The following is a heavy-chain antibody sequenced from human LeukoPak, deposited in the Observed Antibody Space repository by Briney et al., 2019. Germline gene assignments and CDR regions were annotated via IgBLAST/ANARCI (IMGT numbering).Heavy chain of an antibody. Sequence: PGGSLRLSCAASGFTFSSYAMSWVRQAPGKGLEWVSAISGTGGSTYYADSVKGRFTISRDNSKNTLYLQMNSLRAEDTAVYYCAKWAYYDFWSGYYFPAWGQGTLVTVSS. V-gene: IGHV3-23*01. CDR3: AKWAYYDFWSGYYFPA. CDR2: ISGTGGST. J-gene: IGHJ5*02. D-gene: IGHD3-3*01. CDR1: GFTFSSYA.